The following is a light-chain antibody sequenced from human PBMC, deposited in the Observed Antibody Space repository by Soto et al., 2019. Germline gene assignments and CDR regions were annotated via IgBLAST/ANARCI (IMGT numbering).Light chain of an antibody. V-gene: IGKV1-27*01. CDR2: AAS. CDR1: QGISNY. J-gene: IGKJ3*01. CDR3: QKYNTPTFA. Sequence: DIQMTQSPSSLSASVGDRVTITCRASQGISNYLAWYQQKPGKVPKILIYAASTLKSGLPSRFSGIGSGTYFTLTSSSLQPEEVATDDWQKYNTPTFAFGPGTKVDIQ.